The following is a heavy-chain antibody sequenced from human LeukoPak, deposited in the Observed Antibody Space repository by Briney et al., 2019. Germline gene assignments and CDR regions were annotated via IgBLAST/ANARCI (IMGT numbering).Heavy chain of an antibody. CDR3: ARAQGSSSFFDY. CDR1: GYTFTGYY. D-gene: IGHD6-6*01. Sequence: ASVKVSCKASGYTFTGYYMHWVRQAPGQGLEWMGWINPNSGGTNYAQKFQGRVTMARDTSISTAYMELSRLRSDDTAVYYCARAQGSSSFFDYWGQGTLVTVSS. J-gene: IGHJ4*02. V-gene: IGHV1-2*02. CDR2: INPNSGGT.